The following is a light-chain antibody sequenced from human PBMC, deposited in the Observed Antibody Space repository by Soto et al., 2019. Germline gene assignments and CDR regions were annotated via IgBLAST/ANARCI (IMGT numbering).Light chain of an antibody. V-gene: IGLV2-14*03. CDR1: SSDVGNYNY. CDR3: SSYTGSTPLWV. CDR2: NVS. Sequence: QSALTQPASVSGSPGQSITISCTGTSSDVGNYNYVSWYQQHPGTAPKLMISNVSNRPSGVSNRFSGSKSGNTASLTISGLQAEDEADYDCSSYTGSTPLWVFGGGTKLTVL. J-gene: IGLJ3*02.